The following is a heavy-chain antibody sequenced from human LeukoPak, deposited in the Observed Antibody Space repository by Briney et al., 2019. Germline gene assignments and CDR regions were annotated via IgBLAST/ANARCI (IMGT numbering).Heavy chain of an antibody. CDR1: GFTFSTYA. Sequence: GGSLRLSCAASGFTFSTYAMNWVRQAPGKRLEWVSGISGGGDSTYCADSVKGRFTVSRDNSKNTLYLQMNSLRAEDTAVYYCARHPSVYYSNYFDYWGQGTLVTVSS. J-gene: IGHJ4*02. D-gene: IGHD3-22*01. CDR3: ARHPSVYYSNYFDY. CDR2: ISGGGDST. V-gene: IGHV3-23*01.